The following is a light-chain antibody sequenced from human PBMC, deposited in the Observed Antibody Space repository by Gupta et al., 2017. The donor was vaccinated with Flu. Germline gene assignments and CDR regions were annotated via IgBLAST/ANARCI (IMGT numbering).Light chain of an antibody. J-gene: IGKJ2*01. CDR3: RQSVSTPHN. CDR1: QIIATY. CDR2: AGS. Sequence: DLQLTQSPSSLSASLRDRVTITCRASQIIATYLQWYQQKPGKAPQILIYAGSSLQSGVPSRFSGGGSGTEFTLTISGLQPEDYANYYTRQSVSTPHNLGQGTRLEIK. V-gene: IGKV1-39*01.